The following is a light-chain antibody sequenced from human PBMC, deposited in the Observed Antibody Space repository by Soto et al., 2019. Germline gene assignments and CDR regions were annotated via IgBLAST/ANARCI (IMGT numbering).Light chain of an antibody. CDR3: QSYDSSNPSWV. Sequence: NFMLTQPHSVSESPGKTVTISCTRSSGSIASNYVQWYQQRPGSAPTTVIYEDNQRPSGVPDRFSGSIDSSSNSASLTIFGLKTEDEADYYCQSYDSSNPSWVFGGGTKLTVL. CDR2: EDN. J-gene: IGLJ3*02. V-gene: IGLV6-57*03. CDR1: SGSIASNY.